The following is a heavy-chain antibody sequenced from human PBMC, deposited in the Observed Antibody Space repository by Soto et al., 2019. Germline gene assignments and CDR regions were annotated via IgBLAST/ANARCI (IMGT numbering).Heavy chain of an antibody. CDR3: ARGPWWGAPRKKDFDY. J-gene: IGHJ4*02. CDR2: INLSGST. CDR1: GGSFSGYY. V-gene: IGHV4-34*01. D-gene: IGHD2-15*01. Sequence: QVQLQQWGAGLLKPSETLSLTCAVYGGSFSGYYWSWIRQPPGKGLEWIGEINLSGSTNYNPSLKSRVTISVDTSKNQFSLKLSSVTAADTAVYYCARGPWWGAPRKKDFDYWGQGTLVTVSS.